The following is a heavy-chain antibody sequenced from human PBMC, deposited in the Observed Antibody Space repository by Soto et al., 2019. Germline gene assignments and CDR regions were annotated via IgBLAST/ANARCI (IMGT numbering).Heavy chain of an antibody. CDR3: AKAGPYYYYGMDV. CDR1: GFTFRNYW. J-gene: IGHJ6*02. Sequence: EVQLVESGGGLVQPGGSLRLSCAASGFTFRNYWMSWVRQAPGKGLEWVANINQDGSEKYYVDSVRGRFPISRDNAKNSLYLQMNSLSAEDTAVYYCAKAGPYYYYGMDVWGQGTTVTVSS. V-gene: IGHV3-7*03. CDR2: INQDGSEK. D-gene: IGHD2-8*02.